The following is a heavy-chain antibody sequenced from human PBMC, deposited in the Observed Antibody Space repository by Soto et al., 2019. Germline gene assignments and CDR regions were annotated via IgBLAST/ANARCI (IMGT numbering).Heavy chain of an antibody. CDR2: ISVSGANT. CDR3: AKDRDSYGPLYHFDY. Sequence: EVQLLESGGGLVQPGGSLRLSCAASGFTFTSYAMNWVRQAPGKGLEWVSTISVSGANTYYADSVKGRFTISRDTSKNTLYLQMNSLRAEDTAVYYCAKDRDSYGPLYHFDYWGQGTLVTVSS. D-gene: IGHD5-18*01. J-gene: IGHJ4*02. CDR1: GFTFTSYA. V-gene: IGHV3-23*01.